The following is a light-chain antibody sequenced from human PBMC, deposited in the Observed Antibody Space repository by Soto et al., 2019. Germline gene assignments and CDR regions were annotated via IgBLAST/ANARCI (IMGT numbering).Light chain of an antibody. CDR2: GTS. J-gene: IGKJ2*01. CDR3: QQYGSSHYT. Sequence: EIMLTQSPGPLSLSPGERATLSCRASQSFSSSYLAWYQHKPGQAPRLLIFGTSSRATGIPDRFSGSQSGTDFTLTISRLEPEDFAVYYCQQYGSSHYTFGQGTKVEIK. V-gene: IGKV3-20*01. CDR1: QSFSSSY.